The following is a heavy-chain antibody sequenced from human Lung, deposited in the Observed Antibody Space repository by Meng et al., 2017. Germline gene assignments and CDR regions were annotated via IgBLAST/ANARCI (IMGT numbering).Heavy chain of an antibody. CDR2: TYYRSKWYN. D-gene: IGHD6-19*01. J-gene: IGHJ4*02. Sequence: QVHPQQAGPALVKPSQTVPHTCAISGDSVSSNSAAWNWIRQSPSRGLEWLGRTYYRSKWYNGYAVSVRSRITIDTDTSKNQFTLKLNSVTPEDTAVYYCARSQQWLDSWGQGTLVTVSS. CDR3: ARSQQWLDS. V-gene: IGHV6-1*01. CDR1: GDSVSSNSAA.